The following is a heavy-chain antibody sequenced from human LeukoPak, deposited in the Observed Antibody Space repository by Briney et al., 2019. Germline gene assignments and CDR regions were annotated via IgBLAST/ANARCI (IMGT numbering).Heavy chain of an antibody. CDR2: IWYDGSNK. J-gene: IGHJ3*02. Sequence: GGSLRLSCAASGFTFSSYGMHWVRQAPGKGLEWVAVIWYDGSNKYYADSVKGRFTISRDNSKNTLYLQMNSLRAEDTAVYYCARGSSGWTDAFDIWGQGTMVTVSS. V-gene: IGHV3-33*01. D-gene: IGHD6-19*01. CDR1: GFTFSSYG. CDR3: ARGSSGWTDAFDI.